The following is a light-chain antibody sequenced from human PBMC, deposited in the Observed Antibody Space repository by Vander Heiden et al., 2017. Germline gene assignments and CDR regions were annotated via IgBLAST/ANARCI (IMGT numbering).Light chain of an antibody. CDR1: QNIITNY. J-gene: IGKJ2*01. V-gene: IGKV3-20*01. CDR3: QQYGSSVSYT. Sequence: EFVLTQSPGTLSLSPGERATLSCRASQNIITNYLAWYQQKPGQAPRLLIFGASRRATGIPDRFSGSGSGTAFTLTINRLEPEDFAVYYCQQYGSSVSYTFGQGTKLEIK. CDR2: GAS.